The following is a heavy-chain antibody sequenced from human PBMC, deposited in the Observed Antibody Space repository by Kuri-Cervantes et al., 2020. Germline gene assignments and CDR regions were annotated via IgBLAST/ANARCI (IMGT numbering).Heavy chain of an antibody. Sequence: GESLKISCKGSGYMSTTYWIGWVRQMPGKGLEWMGIIYPGDSDTTYSPSFQGQVTISADKSINTAYLQWGSLKASDTAIYYCARHLTYDYYYYMDVWGKGTTVTVSS. CDR3: ARHLTYDYYYYMDV. CDR2: IYPGDSDT. CDR1: GYMSTTYW. J-gene: IGHJ6*03. V-gene: IGHV5-51*01. D-gene: IGHD3-9*01.